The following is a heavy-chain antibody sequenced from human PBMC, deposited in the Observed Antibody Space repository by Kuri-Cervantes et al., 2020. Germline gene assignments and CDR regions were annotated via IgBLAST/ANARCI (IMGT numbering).Heavy chain of an antibody. CDR3: ARQPDFKI. J-gene: IGHJ4*02. V-gene: IGHV3-7*01. CDR1: GFSFSIYW. CDR2: INQDGSEK. Sequence: GESLKISCEASGFSFSIYWINWFRQAPGKGLEWVANINQDGSEKHYVDSVKGRFTISRDDAKTSLYLQMNSLRAEDSAVYYCARQPDFKIWGQGTPVTVSS.